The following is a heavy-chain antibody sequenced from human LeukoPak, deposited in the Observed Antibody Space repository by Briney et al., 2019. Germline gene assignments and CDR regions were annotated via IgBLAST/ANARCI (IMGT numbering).Heavy chain of an antibody. D-gene: IGHD2-2*01. CDR1: GGTFSSYA. Sequence: VASVKVSCKASGGTFSSYAISWVRQAPGQGLEWMGGIIPIFGTANYAQKFQGRVTITTDESTSTAYMELSSLRSEDTAVYYCAREKDCSSTSCYVPPFDYWGQGTLVTVSS. J-gene: IGHJ4*02. V-gene: IGHV1-69*05. CDR2: IIPIFGTA. CDR3: AREKDCSSTSCYVPPFDY.